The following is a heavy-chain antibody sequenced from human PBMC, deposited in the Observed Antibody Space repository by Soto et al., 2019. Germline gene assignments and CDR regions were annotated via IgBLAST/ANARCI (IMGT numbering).Heavy chain of an antibody. D-gene: IGHD3-22*01. Sequence: EVQLVESGGGLVQPGGSLRLSCAASGFTFSSYEMNWVRQAPGKGLEWVSYISSSGSTIYYADSVKGRFTISRDNAKNSLYLQMNSLRAEDTAVYYCARVRDSSGYYYGAFDIWGQGTMVTVSS. J-gene: IGHJ3*02. CDR1: GFTFSSYE. V-gene: IGHV3-48*03. CDR2: ISSSGSTI. CDR3: ARVRDSSGYYYGAFDI.